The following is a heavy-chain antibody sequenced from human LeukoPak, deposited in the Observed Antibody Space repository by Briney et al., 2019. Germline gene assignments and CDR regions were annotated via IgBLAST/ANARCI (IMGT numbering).Heavy chain of an antibody. J-gene: IGHJ3*02. CDR2: INPNTGGT. V-gene: IGHV1-2*06. CDR3: AIAGGGSDAFDI. Sequence: ASVKVSCKAFGYTFTGYFMHWVRQAPGQGLEWMGRINPNTGGTNYAQKFLGRVTMTRDTSISTAYMELSRLRSDDTAVYYCAIAGGGSDAFDIWGQGTMVTVSS. CDR1: GYTFTGYF. D-gene: IGHD2-15*01.